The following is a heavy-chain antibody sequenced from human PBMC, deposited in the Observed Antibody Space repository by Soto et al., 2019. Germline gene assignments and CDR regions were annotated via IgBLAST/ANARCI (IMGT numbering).Heavy chain of an antibody. CDR3: ARGVLRLGELSPIDY. Sequence: ASVKVSCKASGYTFTSYDINWVRQATGHGLERMGWMNPNSGNTGYAQKFQGRVTMTRNTSISTAYMVLSSLRSEDMAVYYCARGVLRLGELSPIDYWGQGTLVTVSS. J-gene: IGHJ4*02. CDR1: GYTFTSYD. D-gene: IGHD3-16*02. CDR2: MNPNSGNT. V-gene: IGHV1-8*01.